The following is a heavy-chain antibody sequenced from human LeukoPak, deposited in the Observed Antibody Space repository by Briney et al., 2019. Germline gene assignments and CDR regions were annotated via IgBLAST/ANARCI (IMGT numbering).Heavy chain of an antibody. V-gene: IGHV3-23*01. J-gene: IGHJ4*02. CDR3: ARSADSSGFPYY. Sequence: GGSLRLSCAASGFTFSSYAMSWVRQAPGKGLEWVSAISGSGGSTYYADPVKGRFTISRDNSKNTLYLQMNSLRAEDTAVYYCARSADSSGFPYYWGQGTLVTVSS. D-gene: IGHD3-22*01. CDR2: ISGSGGST. CDR1: GFTFSSYA.